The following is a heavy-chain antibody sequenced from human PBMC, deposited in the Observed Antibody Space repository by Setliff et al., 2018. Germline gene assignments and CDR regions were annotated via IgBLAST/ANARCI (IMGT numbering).Heavy chain of an antibody. V-gene: IGHV1-18*01. CDR3: ARGPPDFVVVPAAAKFDF. J-gene: IGHJ4*02. D-gene: IGHD2-2*01. CDR1: GYTFTNYG. CDR2: NSA. Sequence: ASVKVSCKASGYTFTNYGFTWVRQAPGQGLEWMGWNSAYAQKFQGRVTMTTDTPTSTDYMELRSLRSDDTAVYYCARGPPDFVVVPAAAKFDFWGQGTLVTVSS.